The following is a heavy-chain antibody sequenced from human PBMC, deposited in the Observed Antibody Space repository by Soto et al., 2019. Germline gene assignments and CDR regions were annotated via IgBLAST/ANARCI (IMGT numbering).Heavy chain of an antibody. CDR3: ATGVIWVGYFTVDS. CDR2: FIPVDRTL. D-gene: IGHD3-3*01. J-gene: IGHJ4*02. CDR1: GGSSGNSA. Sequence: SVKVSCNAAGGSSGNSAINWVRQTPGKGLEWLGGFIPVDRTLNYAQKFQGRVTITADESTGTAYMTLSSLASNDTAVYYCATGVIWVGYFTVDSWGQGTRVTVSS. V-gene: IGHV1-69*13.